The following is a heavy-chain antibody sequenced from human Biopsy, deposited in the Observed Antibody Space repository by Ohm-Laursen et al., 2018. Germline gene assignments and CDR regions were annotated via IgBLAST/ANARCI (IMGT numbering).Heavy chain of an antibody. CDR2: INHSGRT. Sequence: SDTLSLTCAVSGESFNGYYWSWIRQTPGKGLEWIGEINHSGRTNYNPSLKSRVTISVDTSKNQFSLKVRSVTAADTAVYYCVRGVDYYDPYYYYALDVWGQGTTVTVSS. D-gene: IGHD3-22*01. CDR3: VRGVDYYDPYYYYALDV. J-gene: IGHJ6*02. V-gene: IGHV4-34*01. CDR1: GESFNGYY.